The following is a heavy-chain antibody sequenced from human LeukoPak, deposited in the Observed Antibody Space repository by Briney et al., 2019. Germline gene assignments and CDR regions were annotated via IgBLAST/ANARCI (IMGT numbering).Heavy chain of an antibody. V-gene: IGHV3-21*01. D-gene: IGHD1-7*01. Sequence: GGSLRLSCAASGFTFSSYSMTWVRQAPGKGLEWVSSISSSSSYIYYADSVKGRFTISRDNAKNSLYLQMNSLRAEDTAVYYCARGEACITGTSCSVYWGQGTLVTISS. CDR1: GFTFSSYS. J-gene: IGHJ4*02. CDR3: ARGEACITGTSCSVY. CDR2: ISSSSSYI.